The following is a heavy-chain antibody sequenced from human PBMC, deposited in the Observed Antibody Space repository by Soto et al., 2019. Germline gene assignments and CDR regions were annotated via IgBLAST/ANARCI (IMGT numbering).Heavy chain of an antibody. V-gene: IGHV2-5*01. CDR2: IYWNDDK. CDR1: GFSLITSGVV. Sequence: SGPTLVNPTQTLTLTCTFSGFSLITSGVVVGWIRQPPGNALEWLALIYWNDDKRYSPSLKSRLTITKDTSKNQVVLTMTNMDPVDTATYYCAHRPYYYDSSGYLAPYYYYGMDVWGQGTTVTVSS. D-gene: IGHD3-22*01. J-gene: IGHJ6*02. CDR3: AHRPYYYDSSGYLAPYYYYGMDV.